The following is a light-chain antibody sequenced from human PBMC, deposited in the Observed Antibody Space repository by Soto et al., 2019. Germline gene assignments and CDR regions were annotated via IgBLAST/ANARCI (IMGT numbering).Light chain of an antibody. CDR2: DTN. Sequence: QAVVTQEPSLTVSPGGTVTLTCGSSTGAVTSGHYPDWFQQKPGQAPRTLIYDTNNKHSWTPARFSGSLLGGQAALTLSGAQPEDEAEYYCSLSYSGSKVFGGGTKVTVL. CDR1: TGAVTSGHY. J-gene: IGLJ3*02. V-gene: IGLV7-46*01. CDR3: SLSYSGSKV.